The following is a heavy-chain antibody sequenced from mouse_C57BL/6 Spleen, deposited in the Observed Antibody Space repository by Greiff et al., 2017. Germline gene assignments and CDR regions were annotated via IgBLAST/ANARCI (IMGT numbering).Heavy chain of an antibody. V-gene: IGHV1-52*01. J-gene: IGHJ2*01. Sequence: QVQLQQSGAELVRPGSSVKLSCKASGYTFTSYWMHWVKQRPIQGLEWIGNIDPSDSETHYNQKFKDKATLTVDKSSSTAYMQLSSLTSEDSAVYYCAREGTTVVAPYFDYWGQGTTLTVSS. D-gene: IGHD1-1*01. CDR2: IDPSDSET. CDR3: AREGTTVVAPYFDY. CDR1: GYTFTSYW.